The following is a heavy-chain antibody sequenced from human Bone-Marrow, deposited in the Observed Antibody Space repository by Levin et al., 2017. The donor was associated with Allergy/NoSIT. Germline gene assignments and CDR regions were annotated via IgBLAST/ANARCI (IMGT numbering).Heavy chain of an antibody. CDR3: ARNQNTIFGVVTCSDGMDV. CDR2: INHSGST. V-gene: IGHV4-34*01. J-gene: IGHJ6*02. Sequence: SETLSLTCAVYGGSFSGYYWSWIRQPPGKGLEWIGEINHSGSTNYNPSLKSRVTISVDTSKNQFSLKLSSVTAADTAVYYCARNQNTIFGVVTCSDGMDVWGQGTTVTVSS. D-gene: IGHD3-3*01. CDR1: GGSFSGYY.